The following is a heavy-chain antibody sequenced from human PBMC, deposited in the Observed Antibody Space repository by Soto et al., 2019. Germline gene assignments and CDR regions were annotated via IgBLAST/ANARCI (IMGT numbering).Heavy chain of an antibody. CDR3: ARLYSSGWYGPGRY. D-gene: IGHD6-19*01. J-gene: IGHJ4*02. Sequence: EVQLVESGGGVVRPGGSLRLSCAASGFTFDDYGMSWVRQAPGKGLEWVSGINWNGGSTGYADSVKGRFTIARDNAKNSLYLQMTRRRAEDTALYYCARLYSSGWYGPGRYWGQGTLVTVSS. CDR2: INWNGGST. V-gene: IGHV3-20*04. CDR1: GFTFDDYG.